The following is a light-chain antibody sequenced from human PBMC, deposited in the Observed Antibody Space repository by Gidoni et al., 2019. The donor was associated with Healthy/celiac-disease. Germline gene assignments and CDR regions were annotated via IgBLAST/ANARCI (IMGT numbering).Light chain of an antibody. J-gene: IGKJ4*01. CDR1: QSFSSY. CDR3: QQRSNWPPSHT. CDR2: DAS. V-gene: IGKV3-11*01. Sequence: EIVLTHSPATLSLSPGERSTLSCRASQSFSSYLACYQQKPGQAPRLLIYDASNRATGIPARFGGSGSGTEFTLTISSLEPEDFAVYYCQQRSNWPPSHTFGGGTKVEIK.